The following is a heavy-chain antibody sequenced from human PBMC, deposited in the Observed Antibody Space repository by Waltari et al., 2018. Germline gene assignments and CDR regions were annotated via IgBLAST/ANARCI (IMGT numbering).Heavy chain of an antibody. CDR1: GYTFTGYY. J-gene: IGHJ5*02. CDR3: ARDPRIATRQNLFDP. CDR2: INPNSGAT. Sequence: QVQLVQSGAEVTKPGASVKVSCKASGYTFTGYYMHWVRQAPGQGLEWMGWINPNSGATNYAQKFQGRVTMTRDTSISTAYMELSRLRSDDSAVYYCARDPRIATRQNLFDPWGQGTLVTVSS. V-gene: IGHV1-2*02. D-gene: IGHD6-13*01.